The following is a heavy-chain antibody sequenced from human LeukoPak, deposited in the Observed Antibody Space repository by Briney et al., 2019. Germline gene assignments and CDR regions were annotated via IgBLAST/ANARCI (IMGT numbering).Heavy chain of an antibody. CDR1: GYSFTSSW. J-gene: IGHJ5*02. Sequence: GESLKISCQAFGYSFTSSWIGWARQMPGKGLEWMAIINPGDSDTRHSPSFQGQVTISADKSISTVYLQWGSLKASDTAMYYCARQPGAGWFDPWGQGTLVTVSS. CDR3: ARQPGAGWFDP. V-gene: IGHV5-51*01. D-gene: IGHD3-10*01. CDR2: INPGDSDT.